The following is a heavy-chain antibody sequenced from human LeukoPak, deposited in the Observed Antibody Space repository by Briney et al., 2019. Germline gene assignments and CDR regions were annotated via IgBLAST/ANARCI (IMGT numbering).Heavy chain of an antibody. CDR1: GGSMRSYY. CDR3: ARPMVRGPGYGMDV. CDR2: IYYSGST. D-gene: IGHD3-10*01. J-gene: IGHJ6*02. V-gene: IGHV4-59*12. Sequence: SETLSLTCTVSGGSMRSYYWSWIRQPPGKGLEWIGYIYYSGSTKYNPSLKSRVTISVDTSKNQFSLKLSSVTAADTAVYYCARPMVRGPGYGMDVWGQGTTVTVSS.